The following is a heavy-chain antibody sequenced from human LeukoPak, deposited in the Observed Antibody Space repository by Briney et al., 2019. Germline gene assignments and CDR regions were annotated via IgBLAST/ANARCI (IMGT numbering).Heavy chain of an antibody. Sequence: SETLSLTCTVSGYSISRGYYWGWIRQPPGKGLEWIGSIYHSGSTYYNPSLKSRVTISVDTSKNQFSLKLSSVTAADTAVYYCARDLGRMVYAFMDVWGKGTTVTVSS. J-gene: IGHJ6*04. CDR2: IYHSGST. CDR1: GYSISRGYY. CDR3: ARDLGRMVYAFMDV. D-gene: IGHD2-8*01. V-gene: IGHV4-38-2*02.